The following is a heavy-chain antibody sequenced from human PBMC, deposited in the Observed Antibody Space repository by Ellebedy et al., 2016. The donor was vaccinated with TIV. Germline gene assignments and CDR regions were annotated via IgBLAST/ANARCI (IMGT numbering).Heavy chain of an antibody. D-gene: IGHD3-3*01. CDR1: GGSISSGDYY. CDR2: IYYSGST. Sequence: SETLSLTXTVSGGSISSGDYYWSWIRQHPGKGLEWIGYIYYSGSTYYNPSLKSRVTISVDTSKNQFSLKLSSVTAADTAVYYCARLATPDFWSGPNWGAFDYWGQGTLVTVSS. CDR3: ARLATPDFWSGPNWGAFDY. J-gene: IGHJ4*02. V-gene: IGHV4-31*03.